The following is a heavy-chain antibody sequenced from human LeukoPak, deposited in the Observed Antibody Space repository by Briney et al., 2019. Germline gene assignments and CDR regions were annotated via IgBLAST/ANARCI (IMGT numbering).Heavy chain of an antibody. V-gene: IGHV1-46*01. Sequence: ASVKVSCKASGGTFSSYAISWVRQAPGQGLEWMGIINPSGGSTSYAQKFQGRVTMTRDTSTSTVYMELSSLRSEDTAVYYCARGGYSSSWLKQYYYYMDVWGKGTTVTISS. CDR3: ARGGYSSSWLKQYYYYMDV. J-gene: IGHJ6*03. CDR1: GGTFSSYA. D-gene: IGHD6-13*01. CDR2: INPSGGST.